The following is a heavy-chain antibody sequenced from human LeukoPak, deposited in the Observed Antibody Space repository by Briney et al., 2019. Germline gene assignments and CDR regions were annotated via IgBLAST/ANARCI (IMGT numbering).Heavy chain of an antibody. CDR3: AKDLSYYDSSGYPDY. Sequence: GGSLRLSCAASGFTFSSYGMHWVRQAPGKGLEWAAFIRYDGSNKYYADSVKGRFTISRDNSKNTLYLQMNSLRAEDTAVYYCAKDLSYYDSSGYPDYWGQGTLVTVSS. V-gene: IGHV3-30*02. J-gene: IGHJ4*02. CDR2: IRYDGSNK. CDR1: GFTFSSYG. D-gene: IGHD3-22*01.